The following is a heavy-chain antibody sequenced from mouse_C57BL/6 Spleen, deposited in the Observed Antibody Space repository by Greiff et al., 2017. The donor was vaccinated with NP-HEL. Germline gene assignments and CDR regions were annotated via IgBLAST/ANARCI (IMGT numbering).Heavy chain of an antibody. CDR2: ISYAGSN. CDR3: ARAAGSYCDY. V-gene: IGHV3-6*01. Sequence: EVQRVESGPGLVKPSQSLSLTCSVTGYSITSGYYWNWIRQFPGNKLACMGYISYAGSNNYNPSLNNRISITRDTSTNQFFLKLNSVTTEDTATYYCARAAGSYCDYWGKGTTLTVSS. J-gene: IGHJ2*01. CDR1: GYSITSGYY.